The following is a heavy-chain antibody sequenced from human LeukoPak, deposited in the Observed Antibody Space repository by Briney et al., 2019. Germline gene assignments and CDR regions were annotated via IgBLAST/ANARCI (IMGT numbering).Heavy chain of an antibody. CDR1: GYTLTAYY. CDR2: INPNSGVT. V-gene: IGHV1-2*06. D-gene: IGHD1-26*01. Sequence: ASVKVSCKASGYTLTAYYIHWVRQAPGQGLEWMGRINPNSGVTNYAQKFQGRVTMTRDTSISTVYMELGRLRSDDTAVYYCAREGAIDSGSYYAFDIWGQGTMVTVSS. CDR3: AREGAIDSGSYYAFDI. J-gene: IGHJ3*02.